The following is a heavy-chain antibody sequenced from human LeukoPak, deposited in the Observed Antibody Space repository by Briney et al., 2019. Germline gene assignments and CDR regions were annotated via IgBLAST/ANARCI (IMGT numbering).Heavy chain of an antibody. V-gene: IGHV4-59*01. D-gene: IGHD5-12*01. CDR1: GGSTSSYY. CDR2: ISYTGNT. J-gene: IGHJ4*02. Sequence: PSETLSLTCTVSGGSTSSYYWSWIRQSPGNGLEWIGYISYTGNTNYNPSLNGRVTISLDTSKNHLSLKVTSATTADTAIYYCARAVRDIGYDYYYFDYWGRGTLVTVSS. CDR3: ARAVRDIGYDYYYFDY.